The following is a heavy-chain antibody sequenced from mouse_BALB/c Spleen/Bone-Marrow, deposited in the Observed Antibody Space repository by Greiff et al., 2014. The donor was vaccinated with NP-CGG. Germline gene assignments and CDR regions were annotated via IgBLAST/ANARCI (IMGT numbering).Heavy chain of an antibody. CDR3: ATYDGYYFDY. Sequence: EVQVVESGPSLVKPSQTLSLTCSVTGDSFTSGYWHWIRKFPGNKLEYMGYISYSGSTYYSPSVKSRISITRDTSKNQYYLQLNAVTAEDTATYYCATYDGYYFDYWGQGTTLTVSS. J-gene: IGHJ2*01. CDR2: ISYSGST. CDR1: GDSFTSGY. D-gene: IGHD2-3*01. V-gene: IGHV3-8*02.